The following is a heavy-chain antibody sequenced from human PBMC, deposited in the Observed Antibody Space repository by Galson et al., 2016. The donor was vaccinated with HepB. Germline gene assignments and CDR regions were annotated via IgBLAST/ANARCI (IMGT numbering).Heavy chain of an antibody. D-gene: IGHD6-13*01. Sequence: PALVKPTQTLTLTCTFSGFSLTTSGVSVGWIRQPPGKALEWLALIYWDDDNRYSPSLNTRLTITKDTSKNQVVLTMTSMDPVDTGTYYCVYNSPRQQLAPKNYRYYYMDVWGKGTTVTVSS. V-gene: IGHV2-5*04. CDR2: IYWDDDN. J-gene: IGHJ6*03. CDR3: VYNSPRQQLAPKNYRYYYMDV. CDR1: GFSLTTSGVS.